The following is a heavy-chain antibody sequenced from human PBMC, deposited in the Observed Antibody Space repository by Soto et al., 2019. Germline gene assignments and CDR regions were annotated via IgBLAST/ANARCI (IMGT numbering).Heavy chain of an antibody. CDR3: ARGGIAEPPTLYYFGY. J-gene: IGHJ4*02. Sequence: SETLSLTCAVYGGSFSDYYWTWIRQPPGKGLEWIGEISHSGNTNYNPSLKSRVTISVDTSRNQFSLNLSSVTAADTALYYCARGGIAEPPTLYYFGYWGQGIQGTVSS. V-gene: IGHV4-34*01. D-gene: IGHD1-20*01. CDR2: ISHSGNT. CDR1: GGSFSDYY.